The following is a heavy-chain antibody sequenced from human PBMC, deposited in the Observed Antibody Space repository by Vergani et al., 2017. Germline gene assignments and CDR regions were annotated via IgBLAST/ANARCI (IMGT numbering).Heavy chain of an antibody. Sequence: QVQLVESGGGVVQPGRSLRLSCAASGFTFSSYGMHWVRQAPGKGLEWVAVISYDGNNKYYADSVKGRFTISRDNSKNTLYLQMNSLRAEDTAVYYCAKVRDYSNSYYYYYYYMDVWGKGTTVTVSS. D-gene: IGHD4-11*01. CDR1: GFTFSSYG. CDR3: AKVRDYSNSYYYYYYYMDV. CDR2: ISYDGNNK. V-gene: IGHV3-30*18. J-gene: IGHJ6*03.